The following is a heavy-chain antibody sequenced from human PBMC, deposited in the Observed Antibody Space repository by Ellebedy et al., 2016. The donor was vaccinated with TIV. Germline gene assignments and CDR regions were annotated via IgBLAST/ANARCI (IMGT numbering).Heavy chain of an antibody. J-gene: IGHJ4*02. CDR3: ARGHYGTNDGYYDY. CDR1: GFTFSRFG. Sequence: GESLKISCAASGFTFSRFGMHWVRQAPGKGLEWVAHIKPDGVEQYYLDSVKGRFTISRDNAKNTLFLQMHSLRAEDTAVYYCARGHYGTNDGYYDYWGQGSRVTVSS. V-gene: IGHV3-7*04. D-gene: IGHD2-2*01. CDR2: IKPDGVEQ.